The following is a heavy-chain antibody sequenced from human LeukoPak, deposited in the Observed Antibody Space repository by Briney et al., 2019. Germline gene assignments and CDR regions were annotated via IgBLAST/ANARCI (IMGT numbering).Heavy chain of an antibody. D-gene: IGHD5-18*01. CDR3: ARGGAPTQPWTNDY. CDR1: GFTFSSCS. Sequence: SGGPLKLSCAASGFTFSSCSMNRIRQAPGKGLEWVSYIRSSSSTIYYADSVKGRFTISRDNAKNSLYLQMNSLRVEDTAVYYCARGGAPTQPWTNDYWGQGTLVTVSS. V-gene: IGHV3-48*01. J-gene: IGHJ4*02. CDR2: IRSSSSTI.